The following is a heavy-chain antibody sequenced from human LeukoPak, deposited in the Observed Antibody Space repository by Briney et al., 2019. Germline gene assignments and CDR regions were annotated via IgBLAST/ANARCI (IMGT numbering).Heavy chain of an antibody. CDR3: ARDRLLYCSGGSCYSKGMDV. CDR2: IYYIGST. Sequence: SEALSLTCSVSGGSVSNPSYYWSWIRQPPGKGLEWIGYIYYIGSTSYNPSLKSRVTISLDTSKNQFSLKLSSVTAADTAVYYCARDRLLYCSGGSCYSKGMDVWGQGTTVTVSS. CDR1: GGSVSNPSYY. J-gene: IGHJ6*02. V-gene: IGHV4-61*01. D-gene: IGHD2-15*01.